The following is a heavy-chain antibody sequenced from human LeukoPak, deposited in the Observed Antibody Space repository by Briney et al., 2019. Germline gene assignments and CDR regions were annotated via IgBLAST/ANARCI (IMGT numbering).Heavy chain of an antibody. CDR2: IYPSDSNT. CDR1: GYTFTNYW. D-gene: IGHD1-1*01. V-gene: IGHV5-51*01. CDR3: ARLIQRAAYY. Sequence: GESLKISCKGSGYTFTNYWIGWVRQMPGKGLEWIGIIYPSDSNTRNSPSFQGQVTISVDKSINTAYLQWSSLKASDTAMYYCARLIQRAAYYWGQGALVTVSS. J-gene: IGHJ4*02.